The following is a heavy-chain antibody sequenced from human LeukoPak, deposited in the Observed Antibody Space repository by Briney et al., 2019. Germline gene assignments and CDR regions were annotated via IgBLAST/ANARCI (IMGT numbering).Heavy chain of an antibody. CDR1: GGSISSYY. Sequence: SETLSLTCTVSGGSISSYYWSWIRQPAGKGLEWIGRIYTSGSTNYNPSLKSRVTISTDQSKNQFSLNLRSVTAADTAVYFCARGGRNSRVQFDYWGQGTLVTVSS. CDR3: ARGGRNSRVQFDY. J-gene: IGHJ4*02. V-gene: IGHV4-4*07. CDR2: IYTSGST. D-gene: IGHD4-23*01.